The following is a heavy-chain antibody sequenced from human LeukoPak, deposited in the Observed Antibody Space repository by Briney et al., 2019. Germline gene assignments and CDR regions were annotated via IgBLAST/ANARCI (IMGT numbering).Heavy chain of an antibody. CDR2: FDPEDGET. CDR1: GYTLTELS. CDR3: ATSLGLRYFDWLSGGFDY. Sequence: GASVKVSCKVSGYTLTELSMHWARQAPGKGLEWMGGFDPEDGETIYAQKFQGRVTMTEDTSTDTAYMELSSLRSEDTAVYYCATSLGLRYFDWLSGGFDYWGQGTLVTVSS. D-gene: IGHD3-9*01. V-gene: IGHV1-24*01. J-gene: IGHJ4*02.